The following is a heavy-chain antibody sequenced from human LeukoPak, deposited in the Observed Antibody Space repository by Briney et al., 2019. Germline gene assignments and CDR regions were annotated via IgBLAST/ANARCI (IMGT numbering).Heavy chain of an antibody. V-gene: IGHV3-21*01. CDR1: GFTFSSYS. CDR3: ARDAGGSGWFITGPPYFDY. CDR2: ISSSSSYI. Sequence: PRGSLRLSCAASGFTFSSYSMNWVRQAPGKGLEWVSSISSSSSYIYYADSVKGRFTISRDNAKNSLYLQMNSLRAEDTAVYYCARDAGGSGWFITGPPYFDYWGQGTLVTVSS. J-gene: IGHJ4*02. D-gene: IGHD6-19*01.